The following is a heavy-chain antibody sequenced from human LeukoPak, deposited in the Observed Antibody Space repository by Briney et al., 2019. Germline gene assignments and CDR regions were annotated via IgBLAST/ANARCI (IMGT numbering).Heavy chain of an antibody. Sequence: SQTLSLTCAISGDSVSSNSAAWNWIRQSPSRGLEWLGRTYYRSKWYNDYAVSVKSRITINPDTSKNQFSLQLNSVTPEDTAVYYCARVEFEGGAVAGTGNAFDIWGQGTMVTVSS. V-gene: IGHV6-1*01. D-gene: IGHD6-19*01. CDR1: GDSVSSNSAA. CDR3: ARVEFEGGAVAGTGNAFDI. J-gene: IGHJ3*02. CDR2: TYYRSKWYN.